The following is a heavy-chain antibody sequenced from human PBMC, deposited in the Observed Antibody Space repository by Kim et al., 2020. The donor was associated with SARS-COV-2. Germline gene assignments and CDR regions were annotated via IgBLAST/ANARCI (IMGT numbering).Heavy chain of an antibody. V-gene: IGHV1-3*01. Sequence: ASVKVSCKASGYTFTSYAMHWVRQAPGQRLEWMGWINAGNGNTKYSQKFQGRVTITRDTSASTAYIELSSLRSEDTAVYYCARDPTILSFSSIPAAMGEGFDYWGQGTLVTVSS. CDR1: GYTFTSYA. CDR2: INAGNGNT. J-gene: IGHJ4*02. CDR3: ARDPTILSFSSIPAAMGEGFDY. D-gene: IGHD2-2*01.